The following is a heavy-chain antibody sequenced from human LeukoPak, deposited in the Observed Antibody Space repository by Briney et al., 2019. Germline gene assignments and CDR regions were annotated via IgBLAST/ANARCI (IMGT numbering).Heavy chain of an antibody. V-gene: IGHV1-2*02. CDR2: INPNSGGT. Sequence: ASVKVSCKASGYTFTGYYMHWMRQAPGQGLEWMGWINPNSGGTNYAQKFQGRVTMTRDTSISTAYMELSRLRSDDTAVYYCAREHSSGYYFDAFDIWGQGTMVTVSS. J-gene: IGHJ3*02. CDR1: GYTFTGYY. CDR3: AREHSSGYYFDAFDI. D-gene: IGHD3-22*01.